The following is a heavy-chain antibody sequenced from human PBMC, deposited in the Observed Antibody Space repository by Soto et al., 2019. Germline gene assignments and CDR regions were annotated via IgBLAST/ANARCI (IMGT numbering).Heavy chain of an antibody. Sequence: QVQLQESGPGLVKPSETLSLTCNVAGSSISSSYWSWIRQPPGKGLEWIGYLHYSGSTKYNPSLESRVTKSVDTSKNQFSLNLNSVTAADTAVYFCARHSSSWYYFDYWGQGTLVTVAS. CDR1: GSSISSSY. D-gene: IGHD6-13*01. V-gene: IGHV4-59*01. CDR3: ARHSSSWYYFDY. J-gene: IGHJ4*02. CDR2: LHYSGST.